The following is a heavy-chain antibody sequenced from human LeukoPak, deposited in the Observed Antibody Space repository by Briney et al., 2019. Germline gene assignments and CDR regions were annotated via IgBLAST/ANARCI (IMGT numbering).Heavy chain of an antibody. CDR1: GYTFTSYD. V-gene: IGHV1-8*03. J-gene: IGHJ3*02. D-gene: IGHD2-2*01. CDR3: AKGKARYCSSTSCYYGELDDAFDI. CDR2: MNPNSGNT. Sequence: GASVKVSCKASGYTFTSYDINWVRQATGQGLEWMGWMNPNSGNTGYAQKFQGRVTITRNTSISTAYMELSSLRSEDTAVYYCAKGKARYCSSTSCYYGELDDAFDIWGQGTMVTVSS.